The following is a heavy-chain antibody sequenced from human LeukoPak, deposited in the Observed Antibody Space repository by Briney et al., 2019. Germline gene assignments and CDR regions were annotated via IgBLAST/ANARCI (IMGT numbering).Heavy chain of an antibody. V-gene: IGHV3-23*01. CDR3: AKDGLSFNDAFDI. CDR2: ISGSGGST. J-gene: IGHJ3*02. CDR1: GFTFSSYA. Sequence: GGSLRPSCAASGFTFSSYAMSWVRQAPGKWLEWVSAISGSGGSTYYADSVKGRFTISRDNSKNTLYLQMNSLRAEDTAVYYCAKDGLSFNDAFDIWGQGTMVTVSS.